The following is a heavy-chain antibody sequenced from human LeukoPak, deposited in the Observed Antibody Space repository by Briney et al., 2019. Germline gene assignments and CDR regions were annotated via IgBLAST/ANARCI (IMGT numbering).Heavy chain of an antibody. CDR2: INHSGST. Sequence: SETLSLTCAVYGGSFSGYYWSWIRQPPGKGLEWIGEINHSGSTNYNPSLKSRVTISVDTFKNQFSLKLSSVTAADTAVYYCARYCSSTSCRAPYYGMDVWGKGTTVTVSS. D-gene: IGHD2-2*01. J-gene: IGHJ6*04. V-gene: IGHV4-34*01. CDR1: GGSFSGYY. CDR3: ARYCSSTSCRAPYYGMDV.